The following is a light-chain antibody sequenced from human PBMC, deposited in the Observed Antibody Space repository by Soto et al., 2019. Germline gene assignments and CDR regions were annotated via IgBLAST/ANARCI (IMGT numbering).Light chain of an antibody. Sequence: IDLTQSRATLSLSPGQSATLSCRPSQNVITYLAWYQQKPGQAPRLLISDASKRATGVPASFSGSGSGTDFTLTISSLEPDDFVVYYCLHRSDCTPGNTFGHGTRLEIK. CDR1: QNVITY. V-gene: IGKV3-11*01. J-gene: IGKJ5*01. CDR2: DAS. CDR3: LHRSDCTPGNT.